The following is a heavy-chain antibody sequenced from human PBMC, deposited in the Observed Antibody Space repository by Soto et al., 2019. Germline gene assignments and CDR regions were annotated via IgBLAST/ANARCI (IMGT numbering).Heavy chain of an antibody. V-gene: IGHV3-23*01. D-gene: IGHD6-6*01. J-gene: IGHJ4*02. Sequence: GGSLRLSCAASGFTFSSHAMSWVRQAPGKGLEWVSAISGSGGSTYYADSVKGRFTISRDNTKNTLYLQMNSLRAEDTAEYYCAIRSWGHGYSSSSLTDYFDYWGQGTLVTVSS. CDR1: GFTFSSHA. CDR2: ISGSGGST. CDR3: AIRSWGHGYSSSSLTDYFDY.